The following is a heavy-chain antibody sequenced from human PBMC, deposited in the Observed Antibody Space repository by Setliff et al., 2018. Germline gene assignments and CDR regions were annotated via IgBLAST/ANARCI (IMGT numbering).Heavy chain of an antibody. V-gene: IGHV3-33*06. Sequence: GGSLRLSCAASGFTFSSYGMHWVRQAPGKGLEWVAVIWYDGSNKYYADSVKGRFTISRDNSKNTLYLQMNSLRAEDTAVYYCAKHGAYNDFLTGYNFYYDMDVWGQGTTVTV. CDR3: AKHGAYNDFLTGYNFYYDMDV. D-gene: IGHD3-9*01. CDR2: IWYDGSNK. CDR1: GFTFSSYG. J-gene: IGHJ6*02.